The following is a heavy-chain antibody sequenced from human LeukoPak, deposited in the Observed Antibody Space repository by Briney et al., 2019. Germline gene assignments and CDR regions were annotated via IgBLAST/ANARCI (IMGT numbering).Heavy chain of an antibody. CDR3: ARDPRYYYDSSGRDWYFDL. D-gene: IGHD3-22*01. Sequence: PSETLSLTCTVSGVSISSYYWSWIRQPPGKGLVWIGYIDYGGSTNYNPSLKSRVTISVDTSKNQFSLKLSSVTAADTAVYYCARDPRYYYDSSGRDWYFDLWGRGTLVTVSS. CDR1: GVSISSYY. V-gene: IGHV4-59*01. CDR2: IDYGGST. J-gene: IGHJ2*01.